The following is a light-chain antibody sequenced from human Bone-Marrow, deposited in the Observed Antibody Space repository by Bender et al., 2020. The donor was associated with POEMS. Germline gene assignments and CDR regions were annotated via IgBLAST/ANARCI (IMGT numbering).Light chain of an antibody. CDR2: DVT. J-gene: IGLJ2*01. CDR3: AAWHDSLNAPVV. CDR1: ADDIGKFDL. V-gene: IGLV2-23*02. Sequence: QSALTQPASLSGSPGQSITISCTGTADDIGKFDLVSWYQFFPGKAPKLLIYDVTKRPSAISDRFSGSKSANTASLTISGLQAEDEADYYCAAWHDSLNAPVVFGGGTKLTVL.